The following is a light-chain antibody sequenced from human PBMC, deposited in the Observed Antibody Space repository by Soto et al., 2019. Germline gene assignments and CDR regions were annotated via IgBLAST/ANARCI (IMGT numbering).Light chain of an antibody. CDR2: AAS. J-gene: IGKJ1*01. CDR1: QGIRND. CDR3: LQDYNYPRT. Sequence: AIQMTQSPSSLSASVGDRVTITCRASQGIRNDLGWYQQKPGKAPKLLIYAASTLQRGVPSRFSGSGSGTDFTLTISSLQPEDFATYYWLQDYNYPRTFGQGTKGEIQ. V-gene: IGKV1-6*01.